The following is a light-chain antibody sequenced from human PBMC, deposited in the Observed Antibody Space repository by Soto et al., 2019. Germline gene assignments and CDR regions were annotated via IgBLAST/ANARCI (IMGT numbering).Light chain of an antibody. CDR2: AAS. CDR1: QDIAAY. J-gene: IGKJ5*01. Sequence: VQITQSTSSLSASVGDRVTITCRASQDIAAYLAWYQHKPGRAPELLIHAASSLQSGVPSRFSGSGSGTDFTLTISSLQPEDFATYYCQQAYSFPITFGQGTRLEIK. V-gene: IGKV1D-12*01. CDR3: QQAYSFPIT.